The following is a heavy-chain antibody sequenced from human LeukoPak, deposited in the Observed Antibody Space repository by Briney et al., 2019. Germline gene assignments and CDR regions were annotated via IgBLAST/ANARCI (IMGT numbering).Heavy chain of an antibody. CDR3: ARTPPGIVGATAYWFDP. D-gene: IGHD1-26*01. J-gene: IGHJ5*02. Sequence: SETLTLTCAVYGGTFSGYYWNWIRRPPGKGLEWIGEINHSGSTNYNPSLKSRVTISVDTSNNQFSLKLSTMTAADTAMYYCARTPPGIVGATAYWFDPWGQGTLVTVSS. CDR1: GGTFSGYY. CDR2: INHSGST. V-gene: IGHV4-34*01.